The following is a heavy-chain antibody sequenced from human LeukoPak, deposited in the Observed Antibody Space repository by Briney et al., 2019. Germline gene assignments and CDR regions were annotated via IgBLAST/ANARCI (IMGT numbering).Heavy chain of an antibody. CDR2: IYYSGST. V-gene: IGHV4-59*01. J-gene: IGHJ4*02. CDR3: AGYGDGYNLDY. Sequence: SETLSLTCTVSGGSISGYYWSWIRQPPGKGLEWIGYIYYSGSTNYNPSLRSRVTISVDTSKNQFSLKLSSVTAADTAVYYCAGYGDGYNLDYWGQGTLVTVSS. CDR1: GGSISGYY. D-gene: IGHD5-24*01.